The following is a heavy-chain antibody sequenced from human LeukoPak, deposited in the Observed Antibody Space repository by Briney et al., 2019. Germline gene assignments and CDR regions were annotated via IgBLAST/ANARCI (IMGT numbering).Heavy chain of an antibody. CDR1: GGSISSGDYY. CDR3: ARTSSAWYFVDC. J-gene: IGHJ4*02. Sequence: SQTLSLTCTVSGGSISSGDYYWSWIRQPPGKGLEWIAYISSSGSTYYNPSLRSRVTISVNTSKNQFSLKLSSVTAADTAIYYCARTSSAWYFVDCWGQGTLVTVSS. CDR2: ISSSGST. V-gene: IGHV4-61*08. D-gene: IGHD6-19*01.